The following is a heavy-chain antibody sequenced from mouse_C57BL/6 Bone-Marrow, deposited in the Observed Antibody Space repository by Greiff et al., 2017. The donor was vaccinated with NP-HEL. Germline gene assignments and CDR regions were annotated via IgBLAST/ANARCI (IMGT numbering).Heavy chain of an antibody. V-gene: IGHV5-12*01. Sequence: VQLKESGGGLVQPGGSLKLSCAASGFTFSDYYMYWVRQTPEKRLEWVAYISNGGGSTDYPDTVKGRFTISRDNAKNTLYLQMSRLKSEDTAMYYCARHGGGYWYFDVWGTGTTVTVSS. CDR3: ARHGGGYWYFDV. CDR1: GFTFSDYY. CDR2: ISNGGGST. J-gene: IGHJ1*03.